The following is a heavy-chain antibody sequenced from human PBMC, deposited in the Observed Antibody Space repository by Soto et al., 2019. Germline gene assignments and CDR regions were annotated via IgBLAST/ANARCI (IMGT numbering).Heavy chain of an antibody. J-gene: IGHJ3*02. Sequence: QVQLQESGPGLVKPSQTLSLTCTVSAGSISSGGYYWSWIRQHPGKGLEWIGYIYYSGGTYYNPSLKSRVTISVDTSKNQFSLKLSSVTAADTAVYYCARDRCSSTSCYVGHDAFDIWGQGTMVTVSS. D-gene: IGHD2-2*01. CDR2: IYYSGGT. CDR1: AGSISSGGYY. V-gene: IGHV4-31*03. CDR3: ARDRCSSTSCYVGHDAFDI.